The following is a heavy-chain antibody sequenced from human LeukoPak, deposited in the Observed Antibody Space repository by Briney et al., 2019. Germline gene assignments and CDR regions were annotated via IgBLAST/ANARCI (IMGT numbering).Heavy chain of an antibody. J-gene: IGHJ3*02. Sequence: ASVKVSCKASGYTFTSYGISWMRQAPGQGLEWMGWISAYNGNTNYAQKLQGRVTMTTDTSTSTAYMELRSLRSDDTAVFYCARVPITMIVVVTPGDDAFDIWGQGTMVTVSS. V-gene: IGHV1-18*01. CDR3: ARVPITMIVVVTPGDDAFDI. D-gene: IGHD3-22*01. CDR2: ISAYNGNT. CDR1: GYTFTSYG.